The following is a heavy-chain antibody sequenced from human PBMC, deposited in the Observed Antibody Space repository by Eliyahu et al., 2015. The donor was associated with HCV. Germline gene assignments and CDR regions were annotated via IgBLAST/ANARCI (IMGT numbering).Heavy chain of an antibody. Sequence: STYHSGTTYYNPSLKTRISISKDTSENQFSLKLLSVTAADTAIYYCARDPAAGHSYFFDLWGRGTLVTVSS. V-gene: IGHV4-31*02. J-gene: IGHJ2*01. CDR2: TYHSGTT. D-gene: IGHD6-13*01. CDR3: ARDPAAGHSYFFDL.